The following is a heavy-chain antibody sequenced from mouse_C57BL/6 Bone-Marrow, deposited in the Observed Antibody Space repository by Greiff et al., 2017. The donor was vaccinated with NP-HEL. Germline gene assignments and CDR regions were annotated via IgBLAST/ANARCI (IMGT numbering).Heavy chain of an antibody. D-gene: IGHD1-1*01. CDR1: GFTFSDYG. CDR3: ARHGYGSSYDYAMDY. CDR2: ISNLAYSI. V-gene: IGHV5-15*01. J-gene: IGHJ4*01. Sequence: EVMLVESGGGLVQPGGSLKLSCAASGFTFSDYGMAWVRQAPRKGPEWVAFISNLAYSIYYADTVTGRFTISRENAKNTLYLEMSSLRSEDTAMYYCARHGYGSSYDYAMDYWGQGTSVTVSS.